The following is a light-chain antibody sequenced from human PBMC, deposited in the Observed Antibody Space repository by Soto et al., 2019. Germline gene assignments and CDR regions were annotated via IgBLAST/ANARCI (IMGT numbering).Light chain of an antibody. Sequence: IQFTHSPTLLSASLGNRVTIPCLASHDISTYLAWYQQKPGKAPKLMIYEASTLQSGVPSRFSGSGSGTEFTLTISGLLPEDFATYHCQQLNTLPFTFGQGTRLEIK. CDR2: EAS. CDR3: QQLNTLPFT. V-gene: IGKV1-9*01. CDR1: HDISTY. J-gene: IGKJ5*01.